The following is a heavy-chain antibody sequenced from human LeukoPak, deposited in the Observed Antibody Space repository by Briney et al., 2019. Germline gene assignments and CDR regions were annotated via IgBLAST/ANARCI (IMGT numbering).Heavy chain of an antibody. CDR3: AKGYSYGLYWYFDL. Sequence: GGSLRLSCAASGFTFSSYGMHWVRQAPGKGLEWVAFIRYDGSNKYYADSVKGRFTISRDNSKNTLYLQMNSLRAEDTALYYCAKGYSYGLYWYFDLWGRGTLVTVSS. D-gene: IGHD5-18*01. CDR1: GFTFSSYG. J-gene: IGHJ2*01. V-gene: IGHV3-30*02. CDR2: IRYDGSNK.